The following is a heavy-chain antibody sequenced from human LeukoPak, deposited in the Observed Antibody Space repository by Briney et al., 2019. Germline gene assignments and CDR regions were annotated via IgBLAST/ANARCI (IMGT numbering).Heavy chain of an antibody. D-gene: IGHD3-10*01. CDR3: ATWFGEFDAFDI. Sequence: PSETLSLTCTVSGGPISRYYWSWIRQPAGKALEWIGRIYTIGSTNYNPSLKSRVTISVDTSKNQFSLKLSSVTAADTAVYYCATWFGEFDAFDIWGQGTMVTVSS. CDR1: GGPISRYY. CDR2: IYTIGST. J-gene: IGHJ3*02. V-gene: IGHV4-4*07.